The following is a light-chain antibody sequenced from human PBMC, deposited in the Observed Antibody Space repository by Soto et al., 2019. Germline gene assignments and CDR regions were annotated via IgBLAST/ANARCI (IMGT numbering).Light chain of an antibody. CDR1: QSVRSS. V-gene: IGKV3-11*01. CDR3: QQRSNWRFT. J-gene: IGKJ3*01. CDR2: DAS. Sequence: EIVMTQSPGTLSVSPGERATLFCRASQSVRSSLAWYQQKPGQAPRLFIYDASTRATGIPARFSGSGSGTDFTLTISSLEPEDFAVYYCQQRSNWRFTFGPGTKVDIK.